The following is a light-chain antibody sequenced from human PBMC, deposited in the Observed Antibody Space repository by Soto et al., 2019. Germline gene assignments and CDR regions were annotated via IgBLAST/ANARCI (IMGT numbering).Light chain of an antibody. J-gene: IGKJ1*01. CDR1: QTIGSW. Sequence: IQMTQSPATLSAYVGDRVTITCRASQTIGSWLAWYQQKPGRAPKLLIFDASSLESGVPSRFSGNGSGTDFTLTISSLQPEDFATYYCQQYVFYRGTFGQGTKVDI. V-gene: IGKV1-5*01. CDR3: QQYVFYRGT. CDR2: DAS.